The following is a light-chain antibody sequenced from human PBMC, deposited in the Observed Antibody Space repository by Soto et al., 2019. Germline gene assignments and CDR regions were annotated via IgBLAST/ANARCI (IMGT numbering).Light chain of an antibody. Sequence: DVQMTQSQSSLSAFVGDRDTITCRASQGIDPYLAWFQQKPGKVPKLLIYATSTLQSAVPSRFSGSGSGTDFTLTINSLQPEDVGTYYCQKYNSAPLTFGGGTKVEIK. V-gene: IGKV1-27*01. CDR3: QKYNSAPLT. CDR2: ATS. CDR1: QGIDPY. J-gene: IGKJ4*01.